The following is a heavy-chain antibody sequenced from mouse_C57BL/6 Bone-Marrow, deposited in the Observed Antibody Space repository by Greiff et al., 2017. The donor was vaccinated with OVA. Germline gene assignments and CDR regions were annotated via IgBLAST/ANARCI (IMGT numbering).Heavy chain of an antibody. CDR3: ARKGLRRSWFAY. J-gene: IGHJ3*01. CDR2: ISSGGSYT. Sequence: EVHLVESGGDLVKPGGSLKLSCAASGFTFSSYGMSWVRQTPDKRLEWVATISSGGSYTYYPDSVKGRFTIPRDNAKNPRYLQMSSLKSEDTAMYYCARKGLRRSWFAYWGQGTLVTVSA. D-gene: IGHD2-4*01. V-gene: IGHV5-6*01. CDR1: GFTFSSYG.